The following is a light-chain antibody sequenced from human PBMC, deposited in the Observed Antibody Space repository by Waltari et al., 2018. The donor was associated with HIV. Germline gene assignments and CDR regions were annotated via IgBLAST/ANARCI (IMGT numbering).Light chain of an antibody. J-gene: IGLJ2*01. Sequence: QSEVTQPPSVSGTPGQRVTISCSGSRSSVGSHTVNWYQQLPEMAPELLIYSNNRRPAGVADRFAGSKSGTSASLAISGLQSEDEAHYDCAAWDDSLSGRVFGGGTKLTVL. V-gene: IGLV1-44*01. CDR2: SNN. CDR1: RSSVGSHT. CDR3: AAWDDSLSGRV.